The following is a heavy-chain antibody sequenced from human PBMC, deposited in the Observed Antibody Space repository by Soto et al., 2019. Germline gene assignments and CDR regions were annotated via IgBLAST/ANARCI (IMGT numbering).Heavy chain of an antibody. J-gene: IGHJ4*02. CDR3: ARHGPIAAAGTVFDY. D-gene: IGHD6-13*01. CDR1: GGSISSYY. V-gene: IGHV4-59*08. Sequence: SETLSLTCTVSGGSISSYYWSWIRQPPWKGLEWIGYIYYSGSTNYNPSFKSRVTISVDTSKNQFSLKLSSVTAADTAVYYCARHGPIAAAGTVFDYWGQGTLVTVSS. CDR2: IYYSGST.